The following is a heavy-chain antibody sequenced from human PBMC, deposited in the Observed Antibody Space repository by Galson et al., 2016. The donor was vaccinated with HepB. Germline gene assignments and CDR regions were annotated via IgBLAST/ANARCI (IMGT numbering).Heavy chain of an antibody. CDR3: ARSYYDTSGRFDY. Sequence: SLRLSCAGSGFSFSSFAMQWVRQAPGKGLEWVAVISHDGSSKDQADSVKGRFSISRDNSKNTLYLQMNYLRDEDTAVYYCARSYYDTSGRFDYWGQGTLVTVSS. D-gene: IGHD3-22*01. J-gene: IGHJ4*02. CDR1: GFSFSSFA. V-gene: IGHV3-30-3*01. CDR2: ISHDGSSK.